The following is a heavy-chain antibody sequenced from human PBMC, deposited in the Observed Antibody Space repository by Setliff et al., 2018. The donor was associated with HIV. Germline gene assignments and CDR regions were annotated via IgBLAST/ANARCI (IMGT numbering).Heavy chain of an antibody. CDR3: ARDPILGGPDFFDY. V-gene: IGHV3-66*01. Sequence: GGSLRLSCAVSGFNVNNKYMTWVRQAPGKGLEWVSIINSDDYTKYADSLKGRFTISRDTSKNTLYLQMNSLRAEDTAVYYCARDPILGGPDFFDYWGQGTLVTVSS. CDR2: INSDDYT. D-gene: IGHD1-26*01. CDR1: GFNVNNKY. J-gene: IGHJ4*02.